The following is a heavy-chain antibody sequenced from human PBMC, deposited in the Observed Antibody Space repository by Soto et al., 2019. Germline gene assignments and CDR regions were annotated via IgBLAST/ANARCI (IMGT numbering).Heavy chain of an antibody. CDR2: IYWDDDK. J-gene: IGHJ4*02. D-gene: IGHD6-19*01. CDR1: GFSLNTAGVG. Sequence: QITLKESGPTVVKPTQTLTLTCSLSGFSLNTAGVGVGWIRQPPGKALEWLAVIYWDDDKSWNPSLRDRLTINRDATDDQVVLTVTNMDSVDTGTYYCARRRGGFGGGWTTPYFDYWGQGTLVTVSS. V-gene: IGHV2-5*02. CDR3: ARRRGGFGGGWTTPYFDY.